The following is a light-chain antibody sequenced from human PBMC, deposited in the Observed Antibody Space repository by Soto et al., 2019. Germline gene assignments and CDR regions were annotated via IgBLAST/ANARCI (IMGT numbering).Light chain of an antibody. Sequence: QSVLTQPASVSESPGQSITISCTVTSSDIGGYNYVSWYQQHPGKVPKLMIYDVSNRPSGVSNRFSGSKSGNTASLTISGLQAEDEADYYCGSYRSSSTLYVFGTGTKVTVL. CDR1: SSDIGGYNY. CDR3: GSYRSSSTLYV. J-gene: IGLJ1*01. CDR2: DVS. V-gene: IGLV2-14*03.